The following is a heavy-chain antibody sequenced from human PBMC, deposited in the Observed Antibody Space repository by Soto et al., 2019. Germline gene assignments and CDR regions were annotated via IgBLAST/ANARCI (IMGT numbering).Heavy chain of an antibody. J-gene: IGHJ6*02. D-gene: IGHD6-13*01. CDR1: GYTFTSYD. CDR3: ARRGYSSICYYYYYYGMDV. CDR2: MNPNSGNT. V-gene: IGHV1-8*01. Sequence: QVQLLQSGAEVKKPGASVKVSCKASGYTFTSYDINWVRQATGQGLEWMGWMNPNSGNTGYAQKFQGRVTMTRNTSISTAYMERSSLRTEDTAVYYCARRGYSSICYYYYYYGMDVWGQGTTVTVSS.